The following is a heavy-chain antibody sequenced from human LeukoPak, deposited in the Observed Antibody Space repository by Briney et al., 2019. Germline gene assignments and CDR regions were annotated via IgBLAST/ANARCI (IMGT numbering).Heavy chain of an antibody. CDR2: ISYDGSNE. D-gene: IGHD6-19*01. Sequence: GGSLRLSCAASGFTFSSYVMHWVRQAPGKGLEWVAIISYDGSNEYYADSVKGRFTISRDNSKNTLYLQMNSLRAEDTAVYYCARGRARWGIAVAGTSPNWFDPWGQGTLVTVSS. CDR1: GFTFSSYV. J-gene: IGHJ5*02. V-gene: IGHV3-30*04. CDR3: ARGRARWGIAVAGTSPNWFDP.